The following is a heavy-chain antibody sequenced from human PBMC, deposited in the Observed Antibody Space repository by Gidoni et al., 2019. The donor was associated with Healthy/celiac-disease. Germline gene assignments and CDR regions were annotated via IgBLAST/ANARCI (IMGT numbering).Heavy chain of an antibody. CDR3: ARSEDCSSTSCYVDYFQH. D-gene: IGHD2-2*01. CDR1: GGSFSGYY. Sequence: QVQLQQWGAGLLKPSETLSLTCAVYGGSFSGYYWSWIRQPPGKGLEWIGEIKHSGSTNYNPSLKSRVTISVDTSKNQFSLKLSSVTAADTAVYYCARSEDCSSTSCYVDYFQHWGQGTLVTVSS. V-gene: IGHV4-34*01. J-gene: IGHJ1*01. CDR2: IKHSGST.